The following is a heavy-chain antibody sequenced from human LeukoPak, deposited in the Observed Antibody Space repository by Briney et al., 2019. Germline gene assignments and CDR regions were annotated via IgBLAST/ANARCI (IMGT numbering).Heavy chain of an antibody. CDR2: INHSEST. J-gene: IGHJ3*02. CDR1: GGSFSGYY. Sequence: PSETLSLTCAVYGGSFSGYYWSWIRQPPGKGLEWIGEINHSESTNYNPSLKSRVTIPVDTSKNKFSLKLSSVTAADTAVYYCARSPVSDSSGREPFDIWGQGTMVTVSS. D-gene: IGHD3-22*01. CDR3: ARSPVSDSSGREPFDI. V-gene: IGHV4-34*01.